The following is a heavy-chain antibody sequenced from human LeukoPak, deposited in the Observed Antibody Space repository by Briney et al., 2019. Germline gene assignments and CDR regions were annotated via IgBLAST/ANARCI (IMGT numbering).Heavy chain of an antibody. CDR3: ARDGGGTTIFGKDYHGMDV. V-gene: IGHV4-30-4*01. CDR1: GGSISSGDYY. D-gene: IGHD3-3*01. Sequence: SQTLSLTCTVSGGSISSGDYYWSWIRQPPGKGLVWIGNIYYSWSTYYNPSLKSRLAISVDTSKNQYSLKLSSVTAADTAVFYCARDGGGTTIFGKDYHGMDVWGQGTTVTVSS. CDR2: IYYSWST. J-gene: IGHJ6*02.